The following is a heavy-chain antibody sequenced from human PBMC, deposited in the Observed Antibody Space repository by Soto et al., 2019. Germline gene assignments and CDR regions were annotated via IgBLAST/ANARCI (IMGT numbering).Heavy chain of an antibody. CDR3: ASVGPYGSGSYSFRYNWFDP. CDR1: GFTVSSSH. D-gene: IGHD3-10*01. Sequence: EVQLVDSGGGLIQPGGSLRLSCAASGFTVSSSHMSWVRQAPGKGLEWVSVIYSGGSTYYAVSVRGRFSISRDNSRNTVCLQMNSLRAGDSAVYYCASVGPYGSGSYSFRYNWFDPWGLGTLVTVSS. CDR2: IYSGGST. J-gene: IGHJ5*02. V-gene: IGHV3-53*01.